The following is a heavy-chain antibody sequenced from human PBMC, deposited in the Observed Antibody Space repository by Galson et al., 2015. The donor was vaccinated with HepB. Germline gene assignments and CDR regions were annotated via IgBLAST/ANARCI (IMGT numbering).Heavy chain of an antibody. J-gene: IGHJ3*02. CDR3: TTYYSSSWYAWDDAFDI. D-gene: IGHD6-13*01. V-gene: IGHV3-15*01. CDR2: IKSKTDGGTT. Sequence: SLRLSCAASGFTFSNAWMSWVRQAPGKGLEWVGRIKSKTDGGTTDYAAPVKGRFTISRDDSKNTLYLQMNSLKTEDTAVYYCTTYYSSSWYAWDDAFDIWGQGTMVTVSS. CDR1: GFTFSNAW.